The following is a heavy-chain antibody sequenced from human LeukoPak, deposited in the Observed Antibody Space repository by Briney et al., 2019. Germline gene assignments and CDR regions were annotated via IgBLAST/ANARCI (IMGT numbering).Heavy chain of an antibody. CDR2: IRYDGSNK. V-gene: IGHV3-30*02. Sequence: GGSLRLSCAASGFTFSSYGMHWVRQVPGKGLEWVAFIRYDGSNKYYADSVKGRFTISRDNTKNTLYLQMNSLRAEDTAVYYCANSLYCSSTSCYGEYFDYWGQGTLVTVSS. CDR3: ANSLYCSSTSCYGEYFDY. CDR1: GFTFSSYG. J-gene: IGHJ4*02. D-gene: IGHD2-2*01.